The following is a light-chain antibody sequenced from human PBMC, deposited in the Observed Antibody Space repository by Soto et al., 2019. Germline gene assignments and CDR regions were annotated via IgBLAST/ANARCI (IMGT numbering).Light chain of an antibody. V-gene: IGKV1-5*01. Sequence: DIQMTQSPSTLSASVGDRVTLTCRASQSISSWLAWYQQKPGKAPKLLIYDASSLESGVPSRFSGSGSGTEFTITISSLQLDDFATYYCQQYNSYLYTFGQGTKLEIK. CDR1: QSISSW. CDR2: DAS. J-gene: IGKJ2*01. CDR3: QQYNSYLYT.